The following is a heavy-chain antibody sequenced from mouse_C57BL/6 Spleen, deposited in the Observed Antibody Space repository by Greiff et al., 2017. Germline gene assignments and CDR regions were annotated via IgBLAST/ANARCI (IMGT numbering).Heavy chain of an antibody. CDR3: ARRESTMVTTGGFAY. J-gene: IGHJ3*01. Sequence: QVQLQQSGAELVKPGASVKISCKASGYAFSSDWLNWVKQRPGKGLEWMGHIYPGDGDTNYNGKFKGKATLTADKSSSTAYMQLSSLTSEDSAVYFCARRESTMVTTGGFAYWGQGTLVTVSA. CDR2: IYPGDGDT. V-gene: IGHV1-80*01. D-gene: IGHD2-2*01. CDR1: GYAFSSDW.